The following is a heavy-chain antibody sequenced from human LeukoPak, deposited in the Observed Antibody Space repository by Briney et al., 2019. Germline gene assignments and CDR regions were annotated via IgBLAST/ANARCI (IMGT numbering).Heavy chain of an antibody. J-gene: IGHJ4*02. Sequence: PSETLSLTCAVYGGSFNAYYWSWIRQPPGKGLEWIGEINHSGNTNYYPSLKSRVTISVDTSKNQFSLKLSSMTAADTAVYYCARVYSSRSSYLAYWGQGTLVTVSS. V-gene: IGHV4-34*01. CDR3: ARVYSSRSSYLAY. D-gene: IGHD6-13*01. CDR2: INHSGNT. CDR1: GGSFNAYY.